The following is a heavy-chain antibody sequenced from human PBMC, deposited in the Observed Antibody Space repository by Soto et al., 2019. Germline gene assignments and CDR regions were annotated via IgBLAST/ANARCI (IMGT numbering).Heavy chain of an antibody. Sequence: PSETLSLTCTVSGGSISSGDYYWSWIRQPPGKGLEWIGEINHTGTTNYNPSLKSRVTISVDTSKNQFSLKLTSVTAADTAVYYCADPPASFWGQGLLVTVSS. D-gene: IGHD6-6*01. CDR2: INHTGTT. CDR3: ADPPASF. V-gene: IGHV4-39*07. CDR1: GGSISSGDYY. J-gene: IGHJ4*02.